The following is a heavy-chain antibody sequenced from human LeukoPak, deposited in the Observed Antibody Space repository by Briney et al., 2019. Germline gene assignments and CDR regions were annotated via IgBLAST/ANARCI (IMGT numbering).Heavy chain of an antibody. D-gene: IGHD3-16*02. CDR2: IYHSGST. CDR1: GYSISSGYY. Sequence: SETLSLTCTVSGYSISSGYYWGWIRQPPGKGLEWIGSIYHSGSTYYNPSLKSRVTISVDTSKNQFSLKLSSVTAADTAVYYCARTSFQLYDYWGQGTLVTVSS. V-gene: IGHV4-38-2*02. J-gene: IGHJ4*02. CDR3: ARTSFQLYDY.